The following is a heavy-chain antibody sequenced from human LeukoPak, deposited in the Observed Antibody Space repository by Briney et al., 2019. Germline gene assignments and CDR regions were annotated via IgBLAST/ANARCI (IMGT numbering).Heavy chain of an antibody. J-gene: IGHJ4*02. D-gene: IGHD5-18*01. Sequence: SETLSLTCTVSGYSISSGYYWGWIRQPPGKGLEWIGSIYHSGSTYYNPSLKSRVTISVDTSKNQFSLKLSSVTAADTAVYYCARVYSYYHYFDYWGQGTLVTVSS. CDR1: GYSISSGYY. CDR2: IYHSGST. CDR3: ARVYSYYHYFDY. V-gene: IGHV4-38-2*02.